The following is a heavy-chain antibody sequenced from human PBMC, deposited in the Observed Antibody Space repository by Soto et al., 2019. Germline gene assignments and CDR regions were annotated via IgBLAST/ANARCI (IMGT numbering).Heavy chain of an antibody. CDR3: ARGPSDYIGGSYLRYWDS. CDR1: GFTFSSFA. D-gene: IGHD3-16*02. V-gene: IGHV3-23*01. CDR2: ISGSSGHT. Sequence: EVQLLESGGGLVQPGGSLRLSCAASGFTFSSFAMNWVRQAPGKGLEWVSAISGSSGHTYYAESVKGRVIITRDNSKNTLYLQLDSLSADDTAVYYWARGPSDYIGGSYLRYWDSWGQGSLVTVSS. J-gene: IGHJ4*02.